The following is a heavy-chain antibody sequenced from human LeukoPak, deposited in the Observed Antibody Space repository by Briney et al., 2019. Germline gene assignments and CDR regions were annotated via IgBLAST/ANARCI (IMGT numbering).Heavy chain of an antibody. CDR3: AGRALYTATNWFDP. CDR2: ISAYNGNT. V-gene: IGHV1-18*01. J-gene: IGHJ5*02. Sequence: ASVKVSCKASGYTFTSYGISWVRQAPGQGLERMGWISAYNGNTNYAQKLQGRVTMTTDTSTSTAYMELRSLRSDDTAVYYCAGRALYTATNWFDPWGQGTLVTVSS. D-gene: IGHD3-16*01. CDR1: GYTFTSYG.